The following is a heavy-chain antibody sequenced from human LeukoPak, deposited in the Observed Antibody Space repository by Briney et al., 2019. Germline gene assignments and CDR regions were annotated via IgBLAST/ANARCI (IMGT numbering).Heavy chain of an antibody. CDR3: AKGSRSSRPYYFDY. D-gene: IGHD6-6*01. J-gene: IGHJ4*02. CDR2: ITDSGGST. V-gene: IGHV3-23*01. CDR1: GFTFSNYA. Sequence: GGSLRLSCAASGFTFSNYAMSWVRQAPGKGLDWVSAITDSGGSTYRADSVKGRFTISRDNSKNTLYLQMNSLRVEDTAIYYCAKGSRSSRPYYFDYWGQGTLVTVSS.